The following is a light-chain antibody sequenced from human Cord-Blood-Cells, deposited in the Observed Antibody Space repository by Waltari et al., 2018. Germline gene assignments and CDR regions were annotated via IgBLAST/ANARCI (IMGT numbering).Light chain of an antibody. J-gene: IGLJ1*01. CDR3: SSYTSSSTLDV. Sequence: QSALTQPASVSGSPGQSITIPCTGTSRDVGGYNYVSWYKQHPGKAPKLMIYDVSNRPSGVSNRFSGSKSGNTASLTISGLQAEDEADYYCSSYTSSSTLDVFGTGTKVTVL. V-gene: IGLV2-14*03. CDR1: SRDVGGYNY. CDR2: DVS.